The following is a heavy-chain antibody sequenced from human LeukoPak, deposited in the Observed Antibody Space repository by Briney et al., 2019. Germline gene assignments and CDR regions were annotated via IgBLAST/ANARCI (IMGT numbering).Heavy chain of an antibody. V-gene: IGHV3-33*06. Sequence: GGSLRLSCAASGFTFSSYGMHWVRQAPGKGLGLVAVIWYDGSNKYYADSVKGRFTISRDNSKNTLYLQMNSLRAEDTAVYYCAKAFLDHDAFDIWGRGTMVTVSS. CDR3: AKAFLDHDAFDI. CDR2: IWYDGSNK. CDR1: GFTFSSYG. J-gene: IGHJ3*02.